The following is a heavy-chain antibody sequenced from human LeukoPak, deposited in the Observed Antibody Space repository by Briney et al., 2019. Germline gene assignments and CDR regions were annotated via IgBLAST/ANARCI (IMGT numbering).Heavy chain of an antibody. CDR1: GLTFSRYA. CDR2: IRYDGSNK. D-gene: IGHD5-24*01. Sequence: GGSLRLSCAASGLTFSRYAMHWVRQAPGKGLEWVAFIRYDGSNKYYADSVKGRFTISRDNSKNTPYLQMNSLRPEDTAVYYCAKDRGDGYPTHFDYWGQGTLVTVSS. V-gene: IGHV3-30*02. J-gene: IGHJ4*02. CDR3: AKDRGDGYPTHFDY.